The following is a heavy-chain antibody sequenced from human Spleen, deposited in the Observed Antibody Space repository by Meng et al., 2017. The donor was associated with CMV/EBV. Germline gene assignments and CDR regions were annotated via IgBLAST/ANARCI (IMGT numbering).Heavy chain of an antibody. Sequence: TFRSCGMHWVRQAPGKGLEWVAVIWYDGSNKYYADSVKGRFTISRDNSKNTLYLQMNSLRAEDTAVYYCAKDHYYDSSGYYRSPPAVYWGQGTLVTVSS. CDR1: TFRSCG. V-gene: IGHV3-33*06. J-gene: IGHJ4*02. CDR2: IWYDGSNK. CDR3: AKDHYYDSSGYYRSPPAVY. D-gene: IGHD3-22*01.